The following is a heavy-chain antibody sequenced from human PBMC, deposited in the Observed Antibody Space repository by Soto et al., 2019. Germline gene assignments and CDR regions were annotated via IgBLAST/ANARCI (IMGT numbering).Heavy chain of an antibody. CDR3: AICGGNSVYFDY. V-gene: IGHV4-30-4*01. CDR1: GGSISSGDYY. D-gene: IGHD2-21*02. CDR2: VYYSGST. Sequence: QVQLQESGPGLVKPSQTLSLTCTVSGGSISSGDYYWSWTRQPPGKGLEWIGYVYYSGSTYYNPSLTSRVTTSVDTSKNQFSLKPGSVTAADTAVYYCAICGGNSVYFDYWGQGTLVTVSS. J-gene: IGHJ4*02.